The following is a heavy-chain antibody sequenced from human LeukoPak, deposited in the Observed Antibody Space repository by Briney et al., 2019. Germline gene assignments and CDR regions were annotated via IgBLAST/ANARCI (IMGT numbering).Heavy chain of an antibody. J-gene: IGHJ4*02. CDR2: ISYDGSNK. D-gene: IGHD6-13*01. CDR3: ASHYSRQLEIDY. V-gene: IGHV3-30-3*01. Sequence: GGSLRLSCAASGFTFSSYAMHWVRQAPGKGLEWVAVISYDGSNKYYADSVKGRFTISRDNSENTLYLQMNSLRAEDTAVYYCASHYSRQLEIDYWGQGTLVTVSS. CDR1: GFTFSSYA.